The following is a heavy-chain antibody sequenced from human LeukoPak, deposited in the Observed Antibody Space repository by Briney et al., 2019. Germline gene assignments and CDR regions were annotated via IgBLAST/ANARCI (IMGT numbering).Heavy chain of an antibody. D-gene: IGHD2-2*02. CDR1: GGSISSYY. CDR3: ARDRGCSSTSCYTSKNWFDP. V-gene: IGHV4-4*07. J-gene: IGHJ5*02. CDR2: IYTSGST. Sequence: PSETLSLTCTVSGGSISSYYWSWIRQPAGKGLEWIGRIYTSGSTNYNPSLKSRVTMSVDTSKNQFSLKLSSVTAADTAVYYCARDRGCSSTSCYTSKNWFDPWGQGTLSPSPQ.